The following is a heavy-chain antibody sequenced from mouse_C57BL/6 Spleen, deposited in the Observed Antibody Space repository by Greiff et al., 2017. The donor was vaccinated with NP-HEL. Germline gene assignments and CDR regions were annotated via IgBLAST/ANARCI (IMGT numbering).Heavy chain of an antibody. CDR3: ARDHGSSPWYFDV. D-gene: IGHD1-1*01. CDR1: GFTFSDYY. CDR2: INYDGSST. V-gene: IGHV5-16*01. J-gene: IGHJ1*03. Sequence: DVKLVESEGGLVQPGSSMKLSCTASGFTFSDYYMAWVRQVPEKGLEWVANINYDGSSTYYLDSLKSRFIISRDNAKNILYLQMSSLKSEDTATYYCARDHGSSPWYFDVWGTGTTVTVSS.